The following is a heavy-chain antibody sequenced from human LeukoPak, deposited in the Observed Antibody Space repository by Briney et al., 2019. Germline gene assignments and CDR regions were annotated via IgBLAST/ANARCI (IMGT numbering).Heavy chain of an antibody. J-gene: IGHJ6*03. D-gene: IGHD3/OR15-3a*01. Sequence: GGSLRLSCAASGFTFSSYAMSWVRQAPGKGREWVSAISGRGGSTYYADSVKGRFTISRDNSKNTLYLQMNSLRAEDTAVYYCAKEGFLDLWGVDYYYYMDVWGKGTTVTVSS. CDR2: ISGRGGST. CDR3: AKEGFLDLWGVDYYYYMDV. V-gene: IGHV3-23*01. CDR1: GFTFSSYA.